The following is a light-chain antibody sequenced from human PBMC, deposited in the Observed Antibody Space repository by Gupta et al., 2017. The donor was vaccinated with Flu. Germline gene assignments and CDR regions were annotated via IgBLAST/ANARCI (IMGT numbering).Light chain of an antibody. CDR2: GQS. Sequence: LVLFPGIGCTPSYWGRKNVMVDYFAWYQQQPGQPPELLIFGQSRCDSGFPDRFSGGGSCTEFTLTIGGPEPDDFAMYYCQHQHRPFVSFGHGTQVEFK. V-gene: IGKV3-20*01. CDR1: KNVMVDY. CDR3: QHQHRPFVS. J-gene: IGKJ1*01.